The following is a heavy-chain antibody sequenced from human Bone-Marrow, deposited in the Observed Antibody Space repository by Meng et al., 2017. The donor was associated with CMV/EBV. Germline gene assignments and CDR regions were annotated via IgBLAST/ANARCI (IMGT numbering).Heavy chain of an antibody. J-gene: IGHJ6*02. CDR2: ISSSGSTI. CDR3: ERAGHRGTSYRNYFYYYGMDV. Sequence: GESLNISCAAAGFTFSSYSMNWVRQAPEKGLEWVSSISSSGSTIYDADSVQSRFTSSRDNAKNSLYLPMNSLRAEDTVVSYCERAGHRGTSYRNYFYYYGMDVWGQGTTVTVSS. V-gene: IGHV3-48*04. D-gene: IGHD2-2*01. CDR1: GFTFSSYS.